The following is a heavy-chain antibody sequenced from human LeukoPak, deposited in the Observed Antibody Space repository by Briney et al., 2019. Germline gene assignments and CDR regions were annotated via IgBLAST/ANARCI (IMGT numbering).Heavy chain of an antibody. CDR2: INPNSGGT. CDR1: GYTFTGYY. J-gene: IGHJ4*02. CDR3: ATLRQLGYDILTGYLDY. V-gene: IGHV1-2*02. Sequence: ASVKVSRKASGYTFTGYYMHWVRQAPGQGLEWMGWINPNSGGTNYAQKFQGRVTMTRDTSISTAYMELSRLRSDDTAVYYCATLRQLGYDILTGYLDYWGQGTLVTVSS. D-gene: IGHD3-9*01.